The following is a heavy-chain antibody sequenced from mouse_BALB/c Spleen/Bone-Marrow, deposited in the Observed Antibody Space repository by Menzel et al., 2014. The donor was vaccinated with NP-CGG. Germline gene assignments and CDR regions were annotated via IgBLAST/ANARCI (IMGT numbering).Heavy chain of an antibody. CDR2: INPGTGYT. V-gene: IGHV1-7*01. CDR3: ARETGTYVMDY. D-gene: IGHD4-1*01. J-gene: IGHJ4*01. Sequence: VQLQESGAELTKPGASVTMSCKASGYTFTNYWIHWIKQRPGQGLEWIGCINPGTGYTDYNPNFKDKATLTADKSSITAYMQLSSLTSEDSSVYYRARETGTYVMDYWGQGTSVTVAS. CDR1: GYTFTNYW.